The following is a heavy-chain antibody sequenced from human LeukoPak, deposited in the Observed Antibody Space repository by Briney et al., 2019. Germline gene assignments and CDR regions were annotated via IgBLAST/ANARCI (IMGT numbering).Heavy chain of an antibody. CDR3: ARELLERGLY. Sequence: SETLSLTCTVSGGSISSSSYYWGWIRQPPGKGLEWIGSIYYSGSTYYNPSLKSRVTISVDTSKNQFSLKLSSVTAADTAVYYCARELLERGLYWGQRTLVTVSS. CDR1: GGSISSSSYY. J-gene: IGHJ4*02. V-gene: IGHV4-39*02. D-gene: IGHD1-1*01. CDR2: IYYSGST.